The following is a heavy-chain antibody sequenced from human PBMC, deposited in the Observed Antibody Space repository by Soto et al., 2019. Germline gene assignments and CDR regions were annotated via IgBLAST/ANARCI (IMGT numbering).Heavy chain of an antibody. CDR3: ASFTGAEGKDYYYYMDV. J-gene: IGHJ6*03. D-gene: IGHD3-16*01. V-gene: IGHV3-21*01. Sequence: EVQLVESGGGLVKPGGSLRLSCAASGFTFSSYSMNWVRQAPGQGLEWVSSISSSSSYIYYADSVKGRFTISRDNAKNSLYLQMNSLRAEDTAVYYCASFTGAEGKDYYYYMDVWGKGTTVTVSS. CDR1: GFTFSSYS. CDR2: ISSSSSYI.